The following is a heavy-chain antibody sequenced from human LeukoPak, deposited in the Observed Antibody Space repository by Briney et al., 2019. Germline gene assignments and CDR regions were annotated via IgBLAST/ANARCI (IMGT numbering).Heavy chain of an antibody. D-gene: IGHD3-22*01. Sequence: ASVKVSCKASGYTFTGYNMHWVRQAPGQGLEWMGWINPNSGGTDYAQKFQGRVTMTRDTSISTAYMELSRLRSDDTAVYYCARRLAADSSGPWGQGTLVTVSS. CDR3: ARRLAADSSGP. CDR1: GYTFTGYN. CDR2: INPNSGGT. V-gene: IGHV1-2*02. J-gene: IGHJ4*02.